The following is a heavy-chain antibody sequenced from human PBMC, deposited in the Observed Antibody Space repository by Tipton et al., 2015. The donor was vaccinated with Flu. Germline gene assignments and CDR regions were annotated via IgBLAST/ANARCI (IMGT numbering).Heavy chain of an antibody. Sequence: QLVQSGAEVKKPGASVKVSCKASGYTFTGYYMHWVRQAPGQGLEWMGRINPNSGGTNYAQKFQGRVTMTRDTSISTAYMELSRLRSDDTAVYYCARDELLGRYYYGMDVWGQGTTVPVSS. CDR2: INPNSGGT. D-gene: IGHD3-10*01. J-gene: IGHJ6*02. CDR3: ARDELLGRYYYGMDV. V-gene: IGHV1-2*06. CDR1: GYTFTGYY.